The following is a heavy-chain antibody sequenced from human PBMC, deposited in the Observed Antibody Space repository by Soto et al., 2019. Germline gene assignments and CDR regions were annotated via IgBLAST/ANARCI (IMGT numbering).Heavy chain of an antibody. CDR1: GDTFNFYT. Sequence: QVQLVQSGAEVKKPGSSVKVSCKASGDTFNFYTINWVRQAPGLGLEWMGRFNPILSFSNSALKFQGRVTLTTDKPTSTAYMVLSSLRSEDTAIYYCATSFGSGSRAFAYWRQGGLVTVSS. D-gene: IGHD3-10*01. CDR2: FNPILSFS. CDR3: ATSFGSGSRAFAY. J-gene: IGHJ4*02. V-gene: IGHV1-69*02.